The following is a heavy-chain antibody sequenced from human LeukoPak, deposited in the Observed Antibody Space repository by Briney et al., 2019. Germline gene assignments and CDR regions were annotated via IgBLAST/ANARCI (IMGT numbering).Heavy chain of an antibody. CDR1: GGSISSGGYY. V-gene: IGHV4-31*03. CDR2: IYYSGST. Sequence: SETLSLTCTVSGGSISSGGYYWSRIRQHPGKGLEWIGYIYYSGSTYYNPSLKSRVTISVDTSKNQFSLKLSSVTAADTAVYYCARDARIAAAGFSRGVDYWGQGALVTVSS. CDR3: ARDARIAAAGFSRGVDY. J-gene: IGHJ4*02. D-gene: IGHD6-13*01.